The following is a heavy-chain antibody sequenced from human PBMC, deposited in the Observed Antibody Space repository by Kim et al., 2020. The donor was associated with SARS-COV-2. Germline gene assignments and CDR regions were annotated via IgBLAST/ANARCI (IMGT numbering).Heavy chain of an antibody. CDR3: AKSDCGTTHCKLFHY. CDR2: ISASGDKT. D-gene: IGHD2-15*01. V-gene: IGHV3-23*01. Sequence: GGSLRLSCAASGFTFSDYTMAWVRQAPGKGLEWVSSISASGDKTYYPDSVGGRFTISRDNSKNTLYLQMDSLRSDDTAVYSCAKSDCGTTHCKLFHYWGQGTLVTVSS. CDR1: GFTFSDYT. J-gene: IGHJ4*02.